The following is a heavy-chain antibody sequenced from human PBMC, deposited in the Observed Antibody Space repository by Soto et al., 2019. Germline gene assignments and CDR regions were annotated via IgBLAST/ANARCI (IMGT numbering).Heavy chain of an antibody. Sequence: QVQLHESGPGLVKPSGTLSLTCVVSNGSIGTSEWWSWVRQAPGKGLEWIGEVYHSGATNYNPSLKTRVSISVDKSKNLFTLKLTSVTAAATAVYFCARLVNQWGLGSYLSRFDPWGQGTLVTISS. D-gene: IGHD1-26*01. CDR3: ARLVNQWGLGSYLSRFDP. CDR1: NGSIGTSEW. J-gene: IGHJ5*02. V-gene: IGHV4-4*02. CDR2: VYHSGAT.